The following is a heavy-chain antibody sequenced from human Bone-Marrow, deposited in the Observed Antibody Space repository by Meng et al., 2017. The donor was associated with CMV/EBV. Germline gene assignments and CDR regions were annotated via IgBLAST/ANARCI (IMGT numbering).Heavy chain of an antibody. V-gene: IGHV4-34*01. CDR2: INHSGST. CDR3: AKEGWETRPFDY. J-gene: IGHJ4*02. Sequence: ESLKISCATSGFTFSHYWMSWVRLAPGMGLEWIGEINHSGSTNYNPSLKSRVTISVDTSKNQFSLKLSSVTAEDTAVYYCAKEGWETRPFDYWGQGTLVTVSS. CDR1: GFTFSHYW. D-gene: IGHD1-26*01.